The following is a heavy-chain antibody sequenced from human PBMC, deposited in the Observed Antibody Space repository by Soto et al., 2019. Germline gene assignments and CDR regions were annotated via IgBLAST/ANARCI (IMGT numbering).Heavy chain of an antibody. D-gene: IGHD3-3*01. Sequence: QVQLVQSGAEVKKPGSSVKVSCKASGGTFSSYTISWVRQAPGQGLEWMGRIIPILGIANYAQKFQGRVTITADKSTSTAYMELSSLRSEDTAVYYCAREGRFLEWLSPGYYYYMDVWGKGTTVTVSS. CDR2: IIPILGIA. CDR3: AREGRFLEWLSPGYYYYMDV. V-gene: IGHV1-69*08. J-gene: IGHJ6*03. CDR1: GGTFSSYT.